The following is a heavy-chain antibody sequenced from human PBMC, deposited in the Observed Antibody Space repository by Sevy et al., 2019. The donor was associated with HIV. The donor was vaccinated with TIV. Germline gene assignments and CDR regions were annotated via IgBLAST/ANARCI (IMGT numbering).Heavy chain of an antibody. D-gene: IGHD5-12*01. J-gene: IGHJ4*02. CDR1: GGSISSYY. CDR2: IYYIGST. V-gene: IGHV4-59*01. Sequence: SETLSLTCTVSGGSISSYYWSWIRQPPGKGLEWIGYIYYIGSTNSNPSLKSRVTISVDTSKNQFSLKLSSVTAADTAVYYCARGIVATINDYWGQGTLVTVSS. CDR3: ARGIVATINDY.